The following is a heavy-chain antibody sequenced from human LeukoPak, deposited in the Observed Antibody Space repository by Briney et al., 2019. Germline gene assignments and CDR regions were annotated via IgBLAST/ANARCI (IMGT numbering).Heavy chain of an antibody. D-gene: IGHD6-19*01. V-gene: IGHV1-8*01. CDR1: GYTFTSYD. J-gene: IGHJ4*02. CDR2: MNPNSGNT. Sequence: ASVKVSCKASGYTFTSYDINWVRQATGQGLEWMGWMNPNSGNTGYAQKFQGRVTMTRNTSISTAYMELSSLRSEDTAVYYCAREPTVAESPYFDYWGQGTLVTVSS. CDR3: AREPTVAESPYFDY.